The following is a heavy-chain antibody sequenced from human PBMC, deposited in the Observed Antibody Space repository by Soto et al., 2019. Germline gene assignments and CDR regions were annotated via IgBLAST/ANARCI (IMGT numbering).Heavy chain of an antibody. CDR2: IYPGDSDT. D-gene: IGHD1-26*01. J-gene: IGHJ6*02. CDR1: GYSFTSYW. Sequence: GESLKISCKGSGYSFTSYWIGWVRQMPGKGLEWMGIIYPGDSDTRYSPSFQGQVTISADKSIRTAYLLWSSLKASDTAMYYCARQGSYYYYYYGMDVWGQGTTVTVSS. CDR3: ARQGSYYYYYYGMDV. V-gene: IGHV5-51*01.